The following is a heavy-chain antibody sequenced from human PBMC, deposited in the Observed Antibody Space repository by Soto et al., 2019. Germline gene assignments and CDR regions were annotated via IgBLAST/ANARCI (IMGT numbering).Heavy chain of an antibody. CDR2: INAGNGNT. Sequence: ASVKVSCKASGYTFTSYAMHWVRQAPGQRLEWMGWINAGNGNTKYSQKFQGRVTITRDTSASTAYMELSSLRSEDTAVYYCARGVLRFLEWPYYFDYWGQGTLVTFS. D-gene: IGHD3-3*01. J-gene: IGHJ4*02. V-gene: IGHV1-3*01. CDR3: ARGVLRFLEWPYYFDY. CDR1: GYTFTSYA.